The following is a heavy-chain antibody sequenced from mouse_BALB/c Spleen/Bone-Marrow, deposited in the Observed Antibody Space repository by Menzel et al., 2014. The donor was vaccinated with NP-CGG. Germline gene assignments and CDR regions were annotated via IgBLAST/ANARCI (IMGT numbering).Heavy chain of an antibody. CDR2: IDPSDSYT. CDR1: GYTFTTYW. D-gene: IGHD1-3*01. V-gene: IGHV1-69*02. CDR3: ARGGDNYAWFPY. Sequence: VQLQQSGAEFVKPGASVKLSCKASGYTFTTYWMHWVKQRPGQGLEWIGQIDPSDSYTNYSQKFEGMATLTVDKSSSTAYMQLSSLSSEDSAVYYCARGGDNYAWFPYWGQGTLVTVSA. J-gene: IGHJ3*01.